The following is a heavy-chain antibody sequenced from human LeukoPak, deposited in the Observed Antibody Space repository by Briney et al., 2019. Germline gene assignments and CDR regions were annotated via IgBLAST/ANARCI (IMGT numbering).Heavy chain of an antibody. CDR1: GFIFSGSA. D-gene: IGHD3-22*01. J-gene: IGHJ4*02. Sequence: GGSLRLSCAASGFIFSGSAMHWVRQASGKGLEWVGRIRSKTNSYATAYAASVKGRFTISRDDSKNTAYLQMNSLKTEDTAVYYCTRYYYDGSGHYYLFDYWGQGTLVTVSS. CDR2: IRSKTNSYAT. CDR3: TRYYYDGSGHYYLFDY. V-gene: IGHV3-73*01.